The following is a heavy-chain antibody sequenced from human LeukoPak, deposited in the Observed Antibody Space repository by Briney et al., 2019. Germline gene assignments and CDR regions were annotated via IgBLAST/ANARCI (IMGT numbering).Heavy chain of an antibody. Sequence: SETLSLTCTVSGGSVGSGTFYWSWIRQPPGKGLEWIGYIYYSGSTYYNPSLKSRVTISVDTSKNQFSLKLSSVTAADTAVYYCARDLRGYCSGGSCPTDAFDIWGQGTMVTVSS. D-gene: IGHD2-15*01. CDR3: ARDLRGYCSGGSCPTDAFDI. CDR2: IYYSGST. CDR1: GGSVGSGTFY. V-gene: IGHV4-31*03. J-gene: IGHJ3*02.